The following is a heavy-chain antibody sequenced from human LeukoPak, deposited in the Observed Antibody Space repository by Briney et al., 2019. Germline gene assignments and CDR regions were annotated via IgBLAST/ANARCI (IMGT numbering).Heavy chain of an antibody. V-gene: IGHV3-9*01. CDR1: GFTFDDYA. Sequence: GGSLRLSCAASGFTFDDYAMHWVQQAPGKGLEWVSGISWNSGSIGYADSVKGRFTISRDNAKNSLYLQMSSLRAEDTALYYCVGGYLDYYYGMDVWGQGTTVTVSS. CDR3: VGGYLDYYYGMDV. J-gene: IGHJ6*02. CDR2: ISWNSGSI. D-gene: IGHD3-16*02.